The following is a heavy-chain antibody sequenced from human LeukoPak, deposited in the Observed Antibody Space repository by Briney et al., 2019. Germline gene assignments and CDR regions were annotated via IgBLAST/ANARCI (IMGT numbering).Heavy chain of an antibody. CDR2: ISSSSTI. CDR1: GFTFSSYS. Sequence: GGSLRLSCAASGFTFSSYSMNWVRQAPGKGLEWVSYISSSSTIYYADSVKGRFTISRDNAKNSLYLQMNSLRAEDTAVYYCARDRYCSSTSCYNYYGMDVWGQGTTVTVSS. CDR3: ARDRYCSSTSCYNYYGMDV. J-gene: IGHJ6*02. V-gene: IGHV3-48*01. D-gene: IGHD2-2*02.